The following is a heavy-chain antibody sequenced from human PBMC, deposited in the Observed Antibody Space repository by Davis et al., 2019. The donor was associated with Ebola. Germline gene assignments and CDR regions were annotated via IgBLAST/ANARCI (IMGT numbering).Heavy chain of an antibody. Sequence: GGSLRLSCTASGFTFSRSAMSWVRQAPGKGLEWVSAISASGGIRYYADSVKGRFTISRYNSQNTLFLQVNSLRADDTAVYYCAKVIDNSAWYGYALDVWGQGTTVPVSS. J-gene: IGHJ6*02. CDR3: AKVIDNSAWYGYALDV. CDR1: GFTFSRSA. V-gene: IGHV3-23*01. D-gene: IGHD6-13*01. CDR2: ISASGGIR.